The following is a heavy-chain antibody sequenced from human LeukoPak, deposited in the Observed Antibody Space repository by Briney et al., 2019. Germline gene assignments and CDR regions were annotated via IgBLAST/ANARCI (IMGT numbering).Heavy chain of an antibody. CDR2: INNGDTT. D-gene: IGHD1-26*01. J-gene: IGHJ4*02. CDR1: GFTDNTNH. Sequence: GGSLRLSCAASGFTDNTNHMSWVRQAPGKGLEWVSIINNGDTTYYADSVRGRFTISRDNSKYTLYLQMNSLRVEDTAVYYCAKRGGTYRGFDYWGQGTLVTVSS. CDR3: AKRGGTYRGFDY. V-gene: IGHV3-66*04.